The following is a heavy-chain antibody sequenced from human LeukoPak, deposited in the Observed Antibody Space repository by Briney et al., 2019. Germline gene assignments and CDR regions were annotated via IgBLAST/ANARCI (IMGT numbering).Heavy chain of an antibody. Sequence: ASVKVSCKASGYTFTSYGIRWVRQAPGQGLEWMGWISAYNGNTNYAQKLQGRVTMTTDTSTSTAYMELRSLRSDDTTVYYCAREGPVDTAMGYWGQGTPVTVSS. D-gene: IGHD5-18*01. CDR3: AREGPVDTAMGY. V-gene: IGHV1-18*01. CDR1: GYTFTSYG. J-gene: IGHJ4*02. CDR2: ISAYNGNT.